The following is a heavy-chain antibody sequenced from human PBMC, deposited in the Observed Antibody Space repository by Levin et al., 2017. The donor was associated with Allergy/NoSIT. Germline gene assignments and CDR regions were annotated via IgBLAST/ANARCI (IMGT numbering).Heavy chain of an antibody. CDR2: INPSGGST. CDR3: ARDPAPAAIPYDAFDI. V-gene: IGHV1-46*01. D-gene: IGHD2-2*01. CDR1: GYTFTSYY. J-gene: IGHJ3*02. Sequence: ASVKVSCKASGYTFTSYYMHWVRQAPGQGLEWMGIINPSGGSTSYAQKFQGRVTMTRDTSTSTVYMELSSLRSEDTAVYYCARDPAPAAIPYDAFDIWGQGTMVTVSS.